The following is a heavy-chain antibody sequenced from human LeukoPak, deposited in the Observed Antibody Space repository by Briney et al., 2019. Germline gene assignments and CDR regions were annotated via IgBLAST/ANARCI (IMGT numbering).Heavy chain of an antibody. D-gene: IGHD3-16*02. Sequence: ASVKVSCKASGYTFTGYYMHWVRQAPGQGLEWMGWINPNSGGTNYAQKFQGRVTMTRDTSICTAYMELSRLRSDDTAVYYCARSRIMITFGGVIAPYYFDYWGQGTLVTVSS. V-gene: IGHV1-2*02. CDR2: INPNSGGT. J-gene: IGHJ4*02. CDR3: ARSRIMITFGGVIAPYYFDY. CDR1: GYTFTGYY.